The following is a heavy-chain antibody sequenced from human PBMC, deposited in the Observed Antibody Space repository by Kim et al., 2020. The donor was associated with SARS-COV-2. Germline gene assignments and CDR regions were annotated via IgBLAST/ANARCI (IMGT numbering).Heavy chain of an antibody. CDR1: GGSISSGGYY. V-gene: IGHV4-31*03. CDR2: IYYSGST. D-gene: IGHD3-16*01. J-gene: IGHJ4*02. CDR3: ARSIYPVWGFDY. Sequence: SETLSLTCTVSGGSISSGGYYWSWIRQHPGKGLEWIGYIYYSGSTYYNPSLKSRVTISVDTSKNQFSLKLSSVTAADTAVYYCARSIYPVWGFDYWGQGTLVTVSS.